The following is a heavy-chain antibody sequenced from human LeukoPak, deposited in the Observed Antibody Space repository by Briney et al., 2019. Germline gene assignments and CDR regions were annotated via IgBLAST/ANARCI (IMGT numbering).Heavy chain of an antibody. V-gene: IGHV4-59*12. Sequence: ASETLSLTCTVSGGSISSYYWSWIRQPPGKGLEWIGYIYYSGSTNYNPSLKSRVTISVDTSKNQFSLKLSSVTAADTAVYYCASLCGGDCYYYYYMDVWGKGTTVTVSS. J-gene: IGHJ6*03. CDR2: IYYSGST. D-gene: IGHD2-21*01. CDR1: GGSISSYY. CDR3: ASLCGGDCYYYYYMDV.